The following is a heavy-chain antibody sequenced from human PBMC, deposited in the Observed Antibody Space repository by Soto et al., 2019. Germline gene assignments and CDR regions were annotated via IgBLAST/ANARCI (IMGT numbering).Heavy chain of an antibody. CDR1: GYTFTSYG. D-gene: IGHD3-3*01. Sequence: ASVKVSCKASGYTFTSYGISWVRQAPGQGLEWMGWISAYNGNTNYAQKLQGRVTMTTDTSTSTAYMELRSLRSDDTAVYYCARDGYDSWSGYYGGDPWGQGTLVTVSS. CDR2: ISAYNGNT. CDR3: ARDGYDSWSGYYGGDP. V-gene: IGHV1-18*01. J-gene: IGHJ5*02.